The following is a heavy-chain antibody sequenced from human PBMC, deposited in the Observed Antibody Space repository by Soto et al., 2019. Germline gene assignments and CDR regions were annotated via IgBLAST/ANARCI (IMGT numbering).Heavy chain of an antibody. CDR2: IDPSDSQT. CDR3: ARQIYDSDTGPNFQYYFDS. D-gene: IGHD3-22*01. J-gene: IGHJ4*02. V-gene: IGHV5-10-1*01. CDR1: GYSFAGYW. Sequence: PRESLKISCKGSGYSFAGYWITWVRQKPGKGLEWMGRIDPSDSQTYYSPSFRGHVTISVTKSITTVFLQWSSLRASDTAMYYCARQIYDSDTGPNFQYYFDSWGQGTPVTGSS.